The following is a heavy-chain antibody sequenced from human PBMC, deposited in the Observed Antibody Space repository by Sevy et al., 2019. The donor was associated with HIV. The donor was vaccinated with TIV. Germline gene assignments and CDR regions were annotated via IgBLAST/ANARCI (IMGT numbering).Heavy chain of an antibody. CDR2: ISYDGSNK. CDR3: ARDQYYYDSSGYRYYYYGMDV. CDR1: GFTFSSYD. J-gene: IGHJ6*02. D-gene: IGHD3-22*01. Sequence: GGSLRLSCAASGFTFSSYDMHWVRQAPGKGLEWVAVISYDGSNKYYADSVKGRFTISRDNSKNTLYLQMNSLRAEDTAVYYCARDQYYYDSSGYRYYYYGMDVWGQGTTVTVSS. V-gene: IGHV3-30*04.